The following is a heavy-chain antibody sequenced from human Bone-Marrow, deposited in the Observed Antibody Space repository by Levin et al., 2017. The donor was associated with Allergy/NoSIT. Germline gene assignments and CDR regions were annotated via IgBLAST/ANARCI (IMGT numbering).Heavy chain of an antibody. CDR2: ITWNSGSI. J-gene: IGHJ3*02. D-gene: IGHD6-19*01. V-gene: IGHV3-9*01. CDR1: GFTFDDYA. CDR3: ARISGIVAGKGDAFDI. Sequence: GGSLRLSCAGSGFTFDDYAMHWVRQAPGKGLEWVSGITWNSGSIGYADSVKGRFTISRDNAKNSLYLQMNSLRVEDTALYYCARISGIVAGKGDAFDIWGQGTMVTVSS.